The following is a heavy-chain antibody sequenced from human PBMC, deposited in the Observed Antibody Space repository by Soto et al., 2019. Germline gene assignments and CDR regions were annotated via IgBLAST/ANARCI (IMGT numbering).Heavy chain of an antibody. CDR2: INSDGSST. V-gene: IGHV3-74*01. J-gene: IGHJ5*02. CDR3: ARDPSSDGSGSYP. D-gene: IGHD3-10*01. CDR1: GFTFSSYW. Sequence: GGSLRLSCAASGFTFSSYWMHWVRQAPGKGLVWVSRINSDGSSTSHADSVKGRFTISRDNAKSTLYLQMNSLRAEDTAVYYCARDPSSDGSGSYPWGQGTLVTVSS.